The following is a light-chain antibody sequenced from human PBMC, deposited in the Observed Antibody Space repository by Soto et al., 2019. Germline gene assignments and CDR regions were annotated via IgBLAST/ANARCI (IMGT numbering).Light chain of an antibody. CDR3: QQDNSYPWT. Sequence: DIPMTQSPSTLSASVGDRVTITCWASQSISSWLAWYQQKPGKAPKLLIYKASSLESGVPSRFSGSGSGTEFTLTISSLQPDDFSAYYGQQDNSYPWTFGQGTKVEIK. CDR1: QSISSW. CDR2: KAS. J-gene: IGKJ1*01. V-gene: IGKV1-5*03.